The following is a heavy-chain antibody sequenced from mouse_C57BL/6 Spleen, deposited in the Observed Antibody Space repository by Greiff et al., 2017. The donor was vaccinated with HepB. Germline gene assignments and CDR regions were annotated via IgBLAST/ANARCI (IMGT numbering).Heavy chain of an antibody. CDR3: ARRGHITTVVAPYAMDY. V-gene: IGHV1-85*01. Sequence: QVQLQQSGPELVKPGASVKLSCKASGYTFTSYDINWVKQRPGQGLEWIGWIYPRDGSTKYNEKFKGKATLTVDTSSSTAYMELHSLTSEDSAVYFCARRGHITTVVAPYAMDYWGQGTSVTVSS. D-gene: IGHD1-1*01. CDR2: IYPRDGST. CDR1: GYTFTSYD. J-gene: IGHJ4*01.